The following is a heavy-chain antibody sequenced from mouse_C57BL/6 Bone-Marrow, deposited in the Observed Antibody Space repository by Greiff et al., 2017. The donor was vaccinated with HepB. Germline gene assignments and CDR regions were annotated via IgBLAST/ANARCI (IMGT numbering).Heavy chain of an antibody. Sequence: DVKLQESGPGLAKPSQTLSLTCSVTGYSITSDYWNWIRKFPGNKLEYMGYISYSGSTNYNPSLKSRISITRDTSKNQYYLQLNSGTTEDTATYYCARYRGLRRDYYAIDYWGQGTSVTVSS. CDR2: ISYSGST. CDR3: ARYRGLRRDYYAIDY. D-gene: IGHD2-4*01. V-gene: IGHV3-8*01. J-gene: IGHJ4*01. CDR1: GYSITSDY.